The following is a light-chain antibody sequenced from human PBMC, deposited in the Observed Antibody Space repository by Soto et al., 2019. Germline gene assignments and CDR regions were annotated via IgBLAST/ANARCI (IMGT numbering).Light chain of an antibody. J-gene: IGKJ3*01. CDR2: AAS. CDR3: QQRNSYPLT. CDR1: QGISSY. V-gene: IGKV1-9*01. Sequence: DIQLTQSPSFLSASVGDRVTITCRASQGISSYLAWYQQKPGKAPKLLIYAASTLQSGVSSTFSGSGSGREVALTFSSLQREEFATYICQQRNSYPLTFGPGTKVDI.